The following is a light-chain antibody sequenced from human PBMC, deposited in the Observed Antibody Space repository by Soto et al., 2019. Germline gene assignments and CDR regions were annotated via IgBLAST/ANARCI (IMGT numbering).Light chain of an antibody. Sequence: DIQMTQSPSSLSASVGDRVTITCRASQSISSYLNWYQQKPGKAPKLLIYAASTLQSGVPSRFSGSGSGTDFTLTISSLQPEDFATYYCQQRKSYPLTFGGGTKVDTK. CDR3: QQRKSYPLT. CDR1: QSISSY. J-gene: IGKJ4*01. V-gene: IGKV1-39*01. CDR2: AAS.